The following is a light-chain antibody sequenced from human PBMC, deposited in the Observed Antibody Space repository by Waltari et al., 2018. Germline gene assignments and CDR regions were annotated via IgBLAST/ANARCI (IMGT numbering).Light chain of an antibody. J-gene: IGKJ4*01. CDR1: QIITGSW. CDR2: GAS. V-gene: IGKV3-20*01. Sequence: EIVLTQSPGTLSLSPGERVILSCRASQIITGSWLTWYRQKPGQAPRLLIYGASTRAPGSTDRFSGGGTGADFTVTIIRLEPEDSAVYYCQQYDGSVVTFGGGTKVEIK. CDR3: QQYDGSVVT.